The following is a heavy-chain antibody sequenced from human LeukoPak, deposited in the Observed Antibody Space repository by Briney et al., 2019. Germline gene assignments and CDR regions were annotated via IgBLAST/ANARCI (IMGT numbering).Heavy chain of an antibody. CDR1: GYTFTGYY. CDR2: INPNSGGT. V-gene: IGHV1-2*02. CDR3: ARIFHTEDWFDP. D-gene: IGHD2-15*01. J-gene: IGHJ5*02. Sequence: ASVKVSCKASGYTFTGYYMHWVRQAPGQGLEWMGWINPNSGGTNYAQKFQGRVTMTRDTSISTAYMELSRLRSDDTAVYYCARIFHTEDWFDPWGQGTLVTVSS.